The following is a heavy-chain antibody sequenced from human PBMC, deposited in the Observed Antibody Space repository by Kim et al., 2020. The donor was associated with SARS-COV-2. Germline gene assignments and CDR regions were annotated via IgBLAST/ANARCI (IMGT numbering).Heavy chain of an antibody. CDR3: AKGREGYGDYYY. J-gene: IGHJ4*02. V-gene: IGHV3-23*01. D-gene: IGHD4-17*01. Sequence: YADSVKGRFTISKDNSKNTLMLQMNSLRVDDTAVYYCAKGREGYGDYYYWGQGTLVTVSS.